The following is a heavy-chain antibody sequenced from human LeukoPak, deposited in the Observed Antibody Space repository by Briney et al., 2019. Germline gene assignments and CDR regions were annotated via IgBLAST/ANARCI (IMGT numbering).Heavy chain of an antibody. CDR3: ASLYGSGSYLYYYYYYMDV. CDR2: INHSGST. V-gene: IGHV4-34*01. J-gene: IGHJ6*03. D-gene: IGHD3-10*01. CDR1: GGSFSGYY. Sequence: PSETLSLTCAVYGGSFSGYYWSWIRQPPGKGLEWIGEINHSGSTNYNPSLKSRVTISVDTSKNQFSLKLSSVTAADTAVYYCASLYGSGSYLYYYYYYMDVWGKGTTVTISS.